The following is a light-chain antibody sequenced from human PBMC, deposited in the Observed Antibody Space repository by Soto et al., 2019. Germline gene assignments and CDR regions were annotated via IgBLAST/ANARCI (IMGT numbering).Light chain of an antibody. Sequence: EIVLTQSPATLSLSPGERATLSCRASQSVSSYLAWYQQKPGQAPRLLIYDASNRATGIPARCSGSGSGTDFTLTIISLEPEDFAVYYCQQRSNWPPYTFGQGTKLEIK. J-gene: IGKJ2*01. CDR2: DAS. CDR3: QQRSNWPPYT. V-gene: IGKV3-11*01. CDR1: QSVSSY.